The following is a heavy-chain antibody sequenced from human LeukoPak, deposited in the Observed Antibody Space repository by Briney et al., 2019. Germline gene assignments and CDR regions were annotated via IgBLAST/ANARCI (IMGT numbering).Heavy chain of an antibody. V-gene: IGHV3-74*01. CDR2: INSDGSST. Sequence: PGGSLRLSCAASGFTFSSYWMHWVRHAPGKGLVWVSRINSDGSSTSYADSVKGRFTISRDNAKNTLYLQMNSLRAEDTAVYYCARGRGYSSRGIDYWGQGTLVTVSS. D-gene: IGHD6-19*01. J-gene: IGHJ4*02. CDR1: GFTFSSYW. CDR3: ARGRGYSSRGIDY.